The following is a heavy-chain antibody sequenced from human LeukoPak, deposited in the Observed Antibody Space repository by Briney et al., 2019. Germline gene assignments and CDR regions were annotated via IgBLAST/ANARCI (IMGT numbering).Heavy chain of an antibody. CDR3: ASDYSDIDAFDF. D-gene: IGHD4-11*01. CDR2: IKPNSGGT. J-gene: IGHJ3*01. V-gene: IGHV1-2*02. Sequence: ASVKVSCKASGYTLTGYYMHWVRQAPGQGLEWMGWIKPNSGGTNYAQKFQGRVTMTRDTSISTAYMELNKLRSDDTAVYYCASDYSDIDAFDFWGQGTMVTVSS. CDR1: GYTLTGYY.